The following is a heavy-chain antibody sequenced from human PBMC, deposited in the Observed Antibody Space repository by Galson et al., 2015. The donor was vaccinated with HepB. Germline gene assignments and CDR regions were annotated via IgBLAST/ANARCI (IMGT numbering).Heavy chain of an antibody. V-gene: IGHV4-34*01. Sequence: SETLSLTCAVYGGSFSGYYWSWIRQPPGKGLEWIGEINHSGSTNYNPSLKSRVTISVDTSKNQFSLKLSSVTAADTAVYYCARVRTVRSGYGYWGQGTLVTVSS. CDR1: GGSFSGYY. CDR2: INHSGST. CDR3: ARVRTVRSGYGY. D-gene: IGHD3-10*01. J-gene: IGHJ4*02.